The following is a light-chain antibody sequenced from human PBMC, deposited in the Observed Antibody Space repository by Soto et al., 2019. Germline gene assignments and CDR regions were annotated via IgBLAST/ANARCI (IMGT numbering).Light chain of an antibody. CDR1: ESIDSW. CDR3: QQYNSYSLT. V-gene: IGKV1-5*03. CDR2: KAS. J-gene: IGKJ4*01. Sequence: DIQMTQSPSTLSASVGDRVTITCRASESIDSWLAWHQQKPGRAPKLLIYKASSLESGVPSRFSGSGSGTEFTLTISSLQPDDFATYYCQQYNSYSLTFGGGTKVDIK.